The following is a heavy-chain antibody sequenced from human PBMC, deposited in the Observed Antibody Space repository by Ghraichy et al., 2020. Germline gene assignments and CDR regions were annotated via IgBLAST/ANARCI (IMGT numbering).Heavy chain of an antibody. CDR1: GDSVSNNRAD. Sequence: QTLSLTCTISGDSVSNNRADWSWIRRSPSRGLEWLGRTYYRSRWYNDYAVSVKSRITVNPDTSRNQFSMQLNSVTPEDTAVYYCARGTEGIFDYWGQGTLVAVSS. CDR3: ARGTEGIFDY. J-gene: IGHJ4*02. D-gene: IGHD3/OR15-3a*01. V-gene: IGHV6-1*01. CDR2: TYYRSRWYN.